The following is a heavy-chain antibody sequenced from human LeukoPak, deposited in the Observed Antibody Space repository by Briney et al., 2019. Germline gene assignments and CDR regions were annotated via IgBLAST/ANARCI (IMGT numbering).Heavy chain of an antibody. CDR1: GGSTSSYY. CDR3: ARATYCSSTSCSLVFMDV. D-gene: IGHD2-2*01. J-gene: IGHJ6*02. Sequence: PSETLSLTCTVSGGSTSSYYWSWIRQPAGKGLKWIGRIYTSGSTNYNPSLKSRVTISVDTSKNQFSLKLSSVTAADTAVYYCARATYCSSTSCSLVFMDVWGQGTTVTVSS. V-gene: IGHV4-4*07. CDR2: IYTSGST.